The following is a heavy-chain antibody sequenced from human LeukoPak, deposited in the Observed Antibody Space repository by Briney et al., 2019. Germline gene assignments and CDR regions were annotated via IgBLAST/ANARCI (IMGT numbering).Heavy chain of an antibody. Sequence: PGRSLRLSCAASGFTFSSYAMHWVRQAPGKGLEWVAVISYDGSNKYYADSVKGRFTISRDNSKNTLYLQMNSLRAEDTAVYYCAKDPYGDYVRYFDYWGQGTLVTVSS. CDR3: AKDPYGDYVRYFDY. D-gene: IGHD4-17*01. CDR2: ISYDGSNK. V-gene: IGHV3-30-3*01. CDR1: GFTFSSYA. J-gene: IGHJ4*02.